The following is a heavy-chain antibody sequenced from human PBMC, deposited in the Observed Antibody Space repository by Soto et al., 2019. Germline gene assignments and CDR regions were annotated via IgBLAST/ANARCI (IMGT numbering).Heavy chain of an antibody. CDR3: ASDSSTTAVAGTRSDY. D-gene: IGHD6-19*01. V-gene: IGHV3-21*01. CDR2: ISGSSDYI. CDR1: KFTFSSYS. J-gene: IGHJ4*02. Sequence: DVQLVESGGGLVKPGGSLRLSCAASKFTFSSYSMNWVRQAPGKGLEWVSSISGSSDYIFYADSVKGRFTISRDNAKHALYLQMNSLRAEDTDVYYCASDSSTTAVAGTRSDYWGQGTLVTVSS.